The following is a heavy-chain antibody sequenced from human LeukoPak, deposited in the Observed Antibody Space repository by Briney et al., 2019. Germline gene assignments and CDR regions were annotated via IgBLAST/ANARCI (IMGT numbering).Heavy chain of an antibody. J-gene: IGHJ4*02. CDR1: GFTFSSYS. CDR3: ARMSGGDCYSAHAPRRYLNGEGAACDFDY. CDR2: ISSSSSYI. D-gene: IGHD2-21*02. V-gene: IGHV3-21*01. Sequence: PGGSLRLSCAASGFTFSSYSMNWVRQAPGKGLEWVSSISSSSSYIYYADSVKGRFTISRDNAKNSLYLQMNSLRAEDTAVYYCARMSGGDCYSAHAPRRYLNGEGAACDFDYWGQGTLVTVSS.